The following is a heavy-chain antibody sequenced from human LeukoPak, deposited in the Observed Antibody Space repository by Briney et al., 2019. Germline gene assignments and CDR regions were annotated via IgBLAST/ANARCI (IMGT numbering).Heavy chain of an antibody. CDR2: IYHGGNT. V-gene: IGHV4-34*01. Sequence: SEALSLTCAVYGGSFSGYYWSWIRQPPGKGLEWIGSIYHGGNTYYNPSLKSRVTISLDTSTSHFSLKLSSVTAADTAVYYCARDISSGYYPHGVFDYWGQGTLVTVSS. CDR3: ARDISSGYYPHGVFDY. D-gene: IGHD5-12*01. J-gene: IGHJ4*02. CDR1: GGSFSGYY.